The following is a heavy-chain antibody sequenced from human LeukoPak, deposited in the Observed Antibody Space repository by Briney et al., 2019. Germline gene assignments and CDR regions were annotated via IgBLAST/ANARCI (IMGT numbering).Heavy chain of an antibody. D-gene: IGHD3-22*01. CDR1: GGTFSSYA. Sequence: SVKVSCKASGGTFSSYAISWVRQAPGQGLEWMGGIIPIFGTANYAQKFQGRVTITTDESTSTAYMELSSLRSEDTAVYYCARGDMIVVVIHDAFDIWGQGTMVTVSS. V-gene: IGHV1-69*05. CDR2: IIPIFGTA. CDR3: ARGDMIVVVIHDAFDI. J-gene: IGHJ3*02.